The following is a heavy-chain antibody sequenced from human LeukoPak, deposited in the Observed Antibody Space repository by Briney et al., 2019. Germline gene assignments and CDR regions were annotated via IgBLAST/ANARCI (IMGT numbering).Heavy chain of an antibody. CDR2: IYYTGST. V-gene: IGHV4-59*01. D-gene: IGHD1-14*01. J-gene: IGHJ5*02. Sequence: SETLSLTCTISGGSISTYYWSWIRQSPGKGLERIGYIYYTGSTKYTPSLQSRVTISIDTSKNQFSLKMRSVTAADTAVYYCATAPEYNWFDPWGQGTLVTVSS. CDR3: ATAPEYNWFDP. CDR1: GGSISTYY.